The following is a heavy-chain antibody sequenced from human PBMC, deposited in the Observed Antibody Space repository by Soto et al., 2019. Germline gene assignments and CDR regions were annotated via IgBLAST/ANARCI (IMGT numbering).Heavy chain of an antibody. Sequence: SETLSLTCSVSGGSISSYYWSWIRQPPGKGPEWIGYIYYTGSTSYNPSLKSRVTISIDKSTNQFYLKMSSVTAADTAVYYCARGPNYDFWGGYFRGWGEGTLVTVSS. CDR2: IYYTGST. CDR3: ARGPNYDFWGGYFRG. J-gene: IGHJ4*02. D-gene: IGHD3-3*01. CDR1: GGSISSYY. V-gene: IGHV4-59*01.